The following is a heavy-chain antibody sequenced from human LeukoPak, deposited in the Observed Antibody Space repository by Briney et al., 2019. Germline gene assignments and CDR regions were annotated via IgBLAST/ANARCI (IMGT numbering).Heavy chain of an antibody. V-gene: IGHV3-11*01. J-gene: IGHJ5*02. D-gene: IGHD6-19*01. Sequence: PGGSLRLSCAASGFTFSDYYMSWIRQAPGKGLECVSYISSSGNTTYHADSVKGRFTISRDNSKNTLYLQMNSLRVEDTALYYCAKDNRGTVAGRFDPWGQGTLVTVSS. CDR3: AKDNRGTVAGRFDP. CDR2: ISSSGNTT. CDR1: GFTFSDYY.